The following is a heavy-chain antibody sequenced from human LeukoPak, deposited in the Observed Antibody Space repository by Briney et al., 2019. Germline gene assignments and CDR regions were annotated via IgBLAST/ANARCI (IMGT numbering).Heavy chain of an antibody. Sequence: GGSLRLSCAASGFTFNDYYMTWIRQAPGKGLEWVPYINARGSTIDYADSMRGRFTISRDNAKNSLYLQMNSLRAEDTAVYYCARLREIPVFGVVTKSTSYFDYWGQGTLVTVSS. V-gene: IGHV3-11*04. J-gene: IGHJ4*02. CDR2: INARGSTI. D-gene: IGHD3-3*01. CDR1: GFTFNDYY. CDR3: ARLREIPVFGVVTKSTSYFDY.